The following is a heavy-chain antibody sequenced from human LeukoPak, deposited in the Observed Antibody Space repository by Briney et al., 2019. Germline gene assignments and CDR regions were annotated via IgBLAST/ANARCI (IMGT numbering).Heavy chain of an antibody. CDR2: ISGNGGST. CDR1: GFTFSSYA. D-gene: IGHD6-13*01. J-gene: IGHJ4*02. CDR3: AKYRSAWSFDY. V-gene: IGHV3-23*01. Sequence: GGSLRLSCAASGFTFSSYALTWVRQAPGKGLELVAAISGNGGSTNYADSVKGRFTISRDNSKNTLYLQGNSLRAEDTAVYYCAKYRSAWSFDYWGQGTLVTVSS.